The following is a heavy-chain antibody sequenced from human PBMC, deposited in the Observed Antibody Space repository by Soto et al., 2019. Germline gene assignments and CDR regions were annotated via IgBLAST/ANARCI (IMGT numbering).Heavy chain of an antibody. Sequence: GGSLRLSCAASGFTFRSYWMHWVRQAPGKGLVWVSRINRDGSSTSYADSVKGRVTISRDTAKNTLYLQMNSLRAEDTAVYYCSIEIVTTRQYFFAFSSLRTLDT. D-gene: IGHD3-22*01. CDR1: GFTFRSYW. CDR2: INRDGSST. J-gene: IGHJ4*02. CDR3: SIEIVTTRQYFFAF. V-gene: IGHV3-74*01.